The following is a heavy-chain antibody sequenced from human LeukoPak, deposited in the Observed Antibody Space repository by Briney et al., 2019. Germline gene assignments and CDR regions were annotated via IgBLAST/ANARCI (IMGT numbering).Heavy chain of an antibody. Sequence: AGSLLLSCAASGFTFSNYAMSWVRRAPGKGPEWVSAVSGSGGVTYYADSVKGRFTISRDNSKNTVYLQMNSLRAEDTAIYYCAKDLSRPDCSGGACYPFACWGQGTLVAVSS. J-gene: IGHJ4*02. V-gene: IGHV3-23*01. CDR3: AKDLSRPDCSGGACYPFAC. CDR2: VSGSGGVT. CDR1: GFTFSNYA. D-gene: IGHD2-15*01.